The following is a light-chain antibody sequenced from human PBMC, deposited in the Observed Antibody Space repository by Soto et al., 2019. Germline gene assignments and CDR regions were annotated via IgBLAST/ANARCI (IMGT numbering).Light chain of an antibody. J-gene: IGKJ1*01. Sequence: IQMTQSPSSVPASTGDRVTITCRASQGISSYLAWYQQKPGKAPKLLIYAASTLQSGVPSRFSGSGSGTDFTLTISCLQSDDFATYYCQQYSSYWTFAQGTEVDIK. V-gene: IGKV1-8*01. CDR1: QGISSY. CDR2: AAS. CDR3: QQYSSYWT.